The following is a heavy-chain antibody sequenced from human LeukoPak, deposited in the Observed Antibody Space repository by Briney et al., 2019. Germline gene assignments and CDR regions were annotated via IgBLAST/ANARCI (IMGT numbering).Heavy chain of an antibody. D-gene: IGHD2-8*01. V-gene: IGHV1-2*02. CDR2: INPNSGGT. Sequence: ASVKVSCKASGYTFTDYYMHWVRQAPGQGLEWMGWINPNSGGTNYAQKFQDRVTMTRDTSISTDYMELSRLRSADTAVYYCARVYCTNGVCYPFDPWGQGTLVTVSS. CDR3: ARVYCTNGVCYPFDP. J-gene: IGHJ5*02. CDR1: GYTFTDYY.